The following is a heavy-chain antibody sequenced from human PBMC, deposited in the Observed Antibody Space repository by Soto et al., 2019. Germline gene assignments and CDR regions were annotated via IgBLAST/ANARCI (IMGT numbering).Heavy chain of an antibody. D-gene: IGHD1-1*01. V-gene: IGHV3-33*01. Sequence: GGSLRLSCAASGFMFSNHGMHWVRQAPGKGLEWVAVIWSDGNNRYYADSVKGRFTISRDNSKNTVYLQMNSLRAEDTALYYYVRGDNWNDEASDYWGQGTLVTVSS. CDR1: GFMFSNHG. CDR3: VRGDNWNDEASDY. J-gene: IGHJ4*02. CDR2: IWSDGNNR.